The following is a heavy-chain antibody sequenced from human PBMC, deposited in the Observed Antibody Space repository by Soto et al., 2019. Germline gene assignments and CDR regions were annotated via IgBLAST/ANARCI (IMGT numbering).Heavy chain of an antibody. D-gene: IGHD3-9*01. CDR1: GFTFSSYG. CDR3: ARGNPPLTGYHYFDY. V-gene: IGHV3-33*01. CDR2: IWYDGSNK. J-gene: IGHJ4*02. Sequence: GGSLRLSCAASGFTFSSYGMHWVRQAPGKGLEWVAVIWYDGSNKYYADSVKGRFTISRHNSKNTLYLQMNSLRAEDTAVYYCARGNPPLTGYHYFDYWGQGTLVTVSS.